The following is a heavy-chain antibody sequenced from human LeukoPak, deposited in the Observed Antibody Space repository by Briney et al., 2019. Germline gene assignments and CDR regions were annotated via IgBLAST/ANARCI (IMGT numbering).Heavy chain of an antibody. CDR3: AKDSGDHDSSGYYWVY. D-gene: IGHD3-22*01. Sequence: GGSLRLSCAASGFTFSSYAMSWVRQAPGKGLEWVSAISGSGGSTYYADSVKGRFTISRDNSKNTLYLQMNSLRAEDTAVYYCAKDSGDHDSSGYYWVYWGQGTLVTVSS. CDR2: ISGSGGST. J-gene: IGHJ4*02. CDR1: GFTFSSYA. V-gene: IGHV3-23*01.